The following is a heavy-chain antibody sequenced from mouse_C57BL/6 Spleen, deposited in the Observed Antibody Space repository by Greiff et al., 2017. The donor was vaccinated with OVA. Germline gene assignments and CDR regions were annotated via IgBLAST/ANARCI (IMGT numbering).Heavy chain of an antibody. D-gene: IGHD2-3*01. CDR3: ARGPIDYDASYFDV. Sequence: VQLQESGAELAKPGASVTLSCKASGYTFTSYWMHWVNQRPGQGLEWIGYISPSSGYTKYNQKVKDKATLTADKSSSTAYMQLSSLTYEDAAVYYCARGPIDYDASYFDVWGTGTAVTVSS. V-gene: IGHV1-7*01. CDR1: GYTFTSYW. J-gene: IGHJ1*03. CDR2: ISPSSGYT.